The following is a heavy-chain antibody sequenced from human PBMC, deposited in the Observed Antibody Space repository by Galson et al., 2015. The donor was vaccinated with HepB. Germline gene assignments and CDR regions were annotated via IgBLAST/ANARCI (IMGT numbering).Heavy chain of an antibody. D-gene: IGHD2-15*01. Sequence: SVKVSCKASGYTFTSYAMHWVRQAPGQRPEWMGWISAGNGNTKYSQKFQGRVTITRDTSASTAYMELSSLRSEDTAVYYCARVSVLRVFDYWGQGTLVTVSS. J-gene: IGHJ4*02. V-gene: IGHV1-3*01. CDR3: ARVSVLRVFDY. CDR1: GYTFTSYA. CDR2: ISAGNGNT.